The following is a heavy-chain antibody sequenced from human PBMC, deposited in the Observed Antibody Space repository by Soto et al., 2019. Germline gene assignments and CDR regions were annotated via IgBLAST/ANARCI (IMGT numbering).Heavy chain of an antibody. Sequence: QIQLVQSGAEVKKPGSSVKVSCKASGGTFSSYTISWVRQAPGQGLEWMGRIIPILGIANYAQKFQGRVTITADKSTSTAYMELSSLRSEDTAVYYCARHAETTGSDYWGQGTLVTVSS. CDR2: IIPILGIA. CDR1: GGTFSSYT. D-gene: IGHD1-1*01. J-gene: IGHJ4*02. CDR3: ARHAETTGSDY. V-gene: IGHV1-69*02.